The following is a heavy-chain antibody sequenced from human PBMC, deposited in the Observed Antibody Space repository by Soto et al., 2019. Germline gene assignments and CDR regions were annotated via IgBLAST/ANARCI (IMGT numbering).Heavy chain of an antibody. J-gene: IGHJ4*02. CDR1: GRTFSINADF. CDR3: VKRSLLVAPT. Sequence: SETLSLTCTVSGRTFSINADFWYLACIRQPPGKGLEWIGSIDNGGNTYYNPPLKSRVIISADTSKNQCSLSLHSVTAADTAVYYFVKRSLLVAPTWGQGVLVTVSS. D-gene: IGHD2-21*01. CDR2: IDNGGNT. V-gene: IGHV4-39*01.